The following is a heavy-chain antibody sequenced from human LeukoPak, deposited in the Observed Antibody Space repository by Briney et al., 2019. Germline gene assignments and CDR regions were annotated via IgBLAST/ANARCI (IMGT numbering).Heavy chain of an antibody. CDR2: ISSDGNDK. V-gene: IGHV3-30*03. J-gene: IGHJ4*02. CDR3: PTKVIRGNSGNDYAD. Sequence: GGSLRLSCAASGVTFSSYGMHWVRQAPGKGLEWVALISSDGNDKLYGDSVKGRFTISRDDSKSTLYLQMNSLRAEDTPVYNCPTKVIRGNSGNDYADWAKGPLVTVSS. CDR1: GVTFSSYG. D-gene: IGHD5-12*01.